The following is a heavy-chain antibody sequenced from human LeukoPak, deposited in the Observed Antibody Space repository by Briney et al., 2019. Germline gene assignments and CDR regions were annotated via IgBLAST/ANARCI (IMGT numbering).Heavy chain of an antibody. Sequence: SETLSLTCTVSGGSISSSSYYWGWIRQPPGKGLDWIVGICYSGITYYNPSLNSRITISVNTSKNQFSLTHSSVTAADTAVYYCARHLRSGWFDYWGQGTLVTVSS. J-gene: IGHJ4*02. V-gene: IGHV4-39*01. CDR2: ICYSGIT. D-gene: IGHD6-19*01. CDR1: GGSISSSSYY. CDR3: ARHLRSGWFDY.